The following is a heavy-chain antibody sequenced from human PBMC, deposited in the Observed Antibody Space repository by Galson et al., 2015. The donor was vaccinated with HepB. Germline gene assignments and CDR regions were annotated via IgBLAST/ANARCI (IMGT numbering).Heavy chain of an antibody. CDR3: ARRQRYCSGTRCYTLGFDY. J-gene: IGHJ4*02. V-gene: IGHV5-51*01. Sequence: QSGAEVKKPGESLKISCKGSGYSFTGYWIAWVRQMPGKGLEWMGIIYPADSDTRYSPSFQGQVTISADKSISTAYQQWSSLKASDTAMYFCARRQRYCSGTRCYTLGFDYWGQGTLVTVSS. D-gene: IGHD2-2*02. CDR2: IYPADSDT. CDR1: GYSFTGYW.